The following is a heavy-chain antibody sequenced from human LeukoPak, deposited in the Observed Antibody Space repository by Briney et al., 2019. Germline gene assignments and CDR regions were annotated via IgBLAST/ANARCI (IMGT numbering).Heavy chain of an antibody. CDR3: ARGYVLDY. V-gene: IGHV4-34*01. D-gene: IGHD3-10*02. Sequence: PSETLSLTCAVYGGSFSGYYWSWIRQPPGKGLEWIGEINHSGSTNYNPSLKGRVTISVDTSKNQFSLKLSSVTAADTAVYYCARGYVLDYWGQGTLVTVSS. CDR2: INHSGST. CDR1: GGSFSGYY. J-gene: IGHJ4*02.